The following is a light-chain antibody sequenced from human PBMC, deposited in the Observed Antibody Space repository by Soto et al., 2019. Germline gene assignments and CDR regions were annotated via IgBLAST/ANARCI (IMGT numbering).Light chain of an antibody. J-gene: IGKJ2*01. V-gene: IGKV1-39*01. CDR1: QSISTY. Sequence: DIQMTQSPSSLSASVGDRVTITCRASQSISTYLNWYQQKVGKAPKLLIYAASSLQRGVPSRFSVRGSGTDFTLTIRSLQPEDFATYSWQQIYSTPHTFGQGTKLEIK. CDR2: AAS. CDR3: QQIYSTPHT.